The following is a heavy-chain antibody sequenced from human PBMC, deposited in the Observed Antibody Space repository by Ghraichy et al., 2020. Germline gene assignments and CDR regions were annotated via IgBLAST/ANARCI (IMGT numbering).Heavy chain of an antibody. CDR3: ARDVDYYGSGSYYTAY. CDR2: IYSGGST. CDR1: GFTFSSYY. D-gene: IGHD3-10*01. V-gene: IGHV3-53*01. J-gene: IGHJ4*02. Sequence: GGSLRLSCAASGFTFSSYYMSWVRQAPGKGLEWVSVIYSGGSTYYADSVKGRFTIYRDNSKNTLYLQMNSLRAEDTAVYYCARDVDYYGSGSYYTAYWGQGSLVTVDS.